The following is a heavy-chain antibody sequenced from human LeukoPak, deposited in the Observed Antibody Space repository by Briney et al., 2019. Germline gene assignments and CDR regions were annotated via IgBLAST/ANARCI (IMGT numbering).Heavy chain of an antibody. CDR3: ARDHYDILTGYYPLDY. CDR1: GFTVSSNY. D-gene: IGHD3-9*01. J-gene: IGHJ4*02. Sequence: GGSLRLSCAASGFTVSSNYMSWVRQAPGKGLEWVSVIYSGGSTYYADSVKGRFTISRDNSKNTLYLQMNSLRAEDTAVYYCARDHYDILTGYYPLDYWGQGTLVTVPS. CDR2: IYSGGST. V-gene: IGHV3-66*01.